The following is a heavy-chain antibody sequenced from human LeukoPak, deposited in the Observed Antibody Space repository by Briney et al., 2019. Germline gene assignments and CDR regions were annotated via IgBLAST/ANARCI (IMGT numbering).Heavy chain of an antibody. V-gene: IGHV3-30*18. J-gene: IGHJ4*02. CDR2: ISYDGSNK. CDR1: GYAFSSHG. D-gene: IGHD1-26*01. Sequence: GGSLRLSCAASGYAFSSHGLTWVRQAPGKGLEWAAVISYDGSNKYYADSVKGRFTISRDNSKNTLYLQMNSLRAEDTAVYYCAKDRVGATTEFDYWGQGTLVTVSS. CDR3: AKDRVGATTEFDY.